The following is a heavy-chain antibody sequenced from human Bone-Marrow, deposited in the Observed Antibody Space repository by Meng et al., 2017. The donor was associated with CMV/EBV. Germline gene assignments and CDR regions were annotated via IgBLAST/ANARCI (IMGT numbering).Heavy chain of an antibody. J-gene: IGHJ6*02. Sequence: GESLKISCAASGFTFSGYWMHWVRQAPGKGLVWVSRINRDGSSTTYADFVKGRFTISRDNAKNTLSLQMNSLRAEDTAVDYCVRAGEGVMDVWGQGATVTVSS. CDR2: INRDGSST. CDR1: GFTFSGYW. V-gene: IGHV3-74*03. D-gene: IGHD3-16*01. CDR3: VRAGEGVMDV.